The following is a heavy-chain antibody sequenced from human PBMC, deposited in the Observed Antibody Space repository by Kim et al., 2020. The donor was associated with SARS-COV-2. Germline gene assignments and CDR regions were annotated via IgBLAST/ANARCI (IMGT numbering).Heavy chain of an antibody. V-gene: IGHV4-59*12. D-gene: IGHD1-26*01. CDR3: ARGRVGIGY. CDR1: GDSISTYY. Sequence: SETLSLTCTVSGDSISTYYWSWIRQPPGKGLEWIGYFYNSGSGNYNPSLKSRVTISVDASKNQFSLSLTSLTAADTAVYYCARGRVGIGYWGQGTLVTVS. CDR2: FYNSGSG. J-gene: IGHJ4*02.